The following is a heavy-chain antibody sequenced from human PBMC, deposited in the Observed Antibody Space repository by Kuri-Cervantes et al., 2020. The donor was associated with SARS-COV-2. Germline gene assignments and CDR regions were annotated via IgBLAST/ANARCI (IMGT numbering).Heavy chain of an antibody. CDR3: ARYAWFGEPDKIDY. Sequence: SETLSLTCTVSGGSISSSSYYWGWLRQPLGKGLEWIGSIYYSGSTYYNPSLKSRIPISVDTSKNQFSLTRSSVTAADTAVYYCARYAWFGEPDKIDYWGQGTLVTVSS. CDR2: IYYSGST. J-gene: IGHJ4*02. CDR1: GGSISSSSYY. V-gene: IGHV4-39*01. D-gene: IGHD3-10*01.